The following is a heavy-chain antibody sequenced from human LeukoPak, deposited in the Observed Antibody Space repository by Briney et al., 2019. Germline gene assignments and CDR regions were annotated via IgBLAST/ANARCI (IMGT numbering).Heavy chain of an antibody. D-gene: IGHD6-13*01. J-gene: IGHJ4*02. V-gene: IGHV4-59*01. CDR2: IYYSGSS. CDR3: ARRTGIAAAGGAY. CDR1: GGSISSYC. Sequence: SETLSLTCTVSGGSISSYCWSWIRQPPGKGLEWIGYIYYSGSSNYNPSLKSRVTISIDTSKNQFSLKLSSVTAADTAVYYCARRTGIAAAGGAYWGQGTLVTVSS.